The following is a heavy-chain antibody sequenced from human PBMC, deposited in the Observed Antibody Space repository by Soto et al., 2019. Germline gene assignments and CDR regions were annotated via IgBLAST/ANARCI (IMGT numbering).Heavy chain of an antibody. CDR2: IYYSGST. CDR3: ARRTLPAPSASYNWFDP. V-gene: IGHV4-39*01. Sequence: PSETLSLTCTVSGGSISSSSYYWGWIRQPPGKGLEWIGSIYYSGSTYYNPSLKSRVTISVDTSKNQFSLKLSSVTAADTAVYYCARRTLPAPSASYNWFDPWGQGTLVTVSS. D-gene: IGHD2-2*01. J-gene: IGHJ5*02. CDR1: GGSISSSSYY.